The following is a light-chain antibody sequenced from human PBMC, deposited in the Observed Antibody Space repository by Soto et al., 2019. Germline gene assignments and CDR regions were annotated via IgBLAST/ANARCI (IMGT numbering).Light chain of an antibody. CDR3: QQRSNWPPFT. CDR2: GAS. Sequence: EFVLTQSPCTLSLSNGEGATLSCRASQTVRNNYLAWYQQKPGQAPRLLIYGASTRATGIPDRFSGSGSGTDFTLTISSLEPEDFAVYYCQQRSNWPPFTFGQGTRLEIK. V-gene: IGKV3D-20*02. CDR1: QTVRNNY. J-gene: IGKJ5*01.